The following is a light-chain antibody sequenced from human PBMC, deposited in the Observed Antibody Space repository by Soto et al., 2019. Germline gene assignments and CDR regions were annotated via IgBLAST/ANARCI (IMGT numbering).Light chain of an antibody. J-gene: IGKJ2*01. CDR3: QHYGTSPPYT. CDR1: QSVSSSD. CDR2: GAS. Sequence: EIVLTQSPGTLSLSPGEWATLSCRASQSVSSSDLAWYQQKPGQAPRLLIYGASSRATGIPGRFSGSGSGTDVTLNISRLESEDFAVYYCQHYGTSPPYTFGQGTKLEIK. V-gene: IGKV3-20*01.